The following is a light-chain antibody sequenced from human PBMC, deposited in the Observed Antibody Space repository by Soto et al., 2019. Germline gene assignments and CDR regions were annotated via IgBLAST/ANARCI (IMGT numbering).Light chain of an antibody. CDR3: QQYSRWPPWT. J-gene: IGKJ1*01. CDR1: QSLSGN. CDR2: RAS. V-gene: IGKV3-15*01. Sequence: IVMTQSPATTADSPGKTVTLSCRASQSLSGNFAWYQQKPGQAPRLLIFRASTRATGVPARFSGTGSGAEFTLTISGLRSEEFGVDYCQQYSRWPPWTFGRGTKVEIK.